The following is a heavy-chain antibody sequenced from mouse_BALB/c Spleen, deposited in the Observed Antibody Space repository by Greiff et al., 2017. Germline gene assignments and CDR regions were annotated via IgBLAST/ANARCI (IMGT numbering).Heavy chain of an antibody. V-gene: IGHV5-9-4*01. J-gene: IGHJ4*01. CDR2: ISSGGSYT. CDR1: GFTFSSYA. CDR3: AREGLLRAMDY. Sequence: VQVVESGGGLVKPGGSLKLSCAASGFTFSSYAMSWVRQSPEKRLEWVAEISSGGSYTYYPDTVTGRFTISRDNAKNTLYLEMSSLRSEDTAMYYCAREGLLRAMDYWGQGTSVTVSS. D-gene: IGHD2-3*01.